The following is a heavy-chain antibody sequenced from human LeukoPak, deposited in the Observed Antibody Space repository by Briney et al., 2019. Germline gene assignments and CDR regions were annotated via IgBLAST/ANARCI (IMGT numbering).Heavy chain of an antibody. V-gene: IGHV4-38-2*02. CDR1: GYCISRCYY. CDR3: AREGLDSPRVDAFDI. J-gene: IGHJ3*02. Sequence: SETLSLTCLVCGYCISRCYYWGWIRQPPGKGPEWIGSIYLSGSTYYNPSPKSRVTIAVDPSKNQFSLKSSSVTAADTAVYYCAREGLDSPRVDAFDIWGQGTMVTVSS. D-gene: IGHD2-2*03. CDR2: IYLSGST.